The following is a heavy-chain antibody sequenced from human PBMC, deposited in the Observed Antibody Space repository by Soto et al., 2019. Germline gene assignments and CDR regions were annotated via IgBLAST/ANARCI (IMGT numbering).Heavy chain of an antibody. J-gene: IGHJ5*02. V-gene: IGHV3-64D*08. Sequence: GGSLRLSCSASGFTFSSYAMHWVRQAPGKGLEYVSAISSNGGSTYYADSVKGRFTISRDNSKNTLYLQMSSLRAEDTAVYYCLLRPERWFDPWGQGTLVTVSS. CDR3: LLRPERWFDP. CDR2: ISSNGGST. D-gene: IGHD4-17*01. CDR1: GFTFSSYA.